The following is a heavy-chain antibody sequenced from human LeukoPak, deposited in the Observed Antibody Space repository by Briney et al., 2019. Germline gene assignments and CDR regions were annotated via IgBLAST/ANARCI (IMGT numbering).Heavy chain of an antibody. CDR1: GGSFSGYY. D-gene: IGHD3-10*01. CDR2: INHSGST. J-gene: IGHJ4*02. CDR3: ARDGSGSYPSDFDY. Sequence: PSETLSLTCAVYGGSFSGYYWSWIRQPPGRGLEWIGEINHSGSTNYNPSLKSRVTISVDTSKNQFSLKLSSVTAADTAVYYCARDGSGSYPSDFDYWGQGNLVTVSS. V-gene: IGHV4-34*01.